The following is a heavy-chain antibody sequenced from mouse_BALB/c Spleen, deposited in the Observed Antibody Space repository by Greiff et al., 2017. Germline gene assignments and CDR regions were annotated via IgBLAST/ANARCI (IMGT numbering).Heavy chain of an antibody. CDR2: IWSGGST. J-gene: IGHJ4*01. Sequence: VQRVESGPGLVQPSQSLSITCTVSGFSLTSYGVHWVRQSPGKGLEWLGVIWSGGSTDYNAAFISRLSISKDNSKSQVFFKMNSLQANDTAIYYCARNHYYGYNYAMDYWGQGTSVTVSS. CDR3: ARNHYYGYNYAMDY. V-gene: IGHV2-2*02. CDR1: GFSLTSYG. D-gene: IGHD1-2*01.